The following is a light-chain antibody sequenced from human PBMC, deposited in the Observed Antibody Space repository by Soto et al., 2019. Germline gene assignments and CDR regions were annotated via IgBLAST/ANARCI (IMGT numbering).Light chain of an antibody. CDR3: QQFSSYPLT. CDR1: QSVRNNY. CDR2: DAS. Sequence: GFTQSPFTLSFSPWYRATLSCRTSQSVRNNYLAWYQQKPGQAPRLLIYDASSRATGIPDRFSGGGSGTDFTLTISRLGPEDFAVYYCQQFSSYPLTFGGGTKVDIK. J-gene: IGKJ4*01. V-gene: IGKV3-20*01.